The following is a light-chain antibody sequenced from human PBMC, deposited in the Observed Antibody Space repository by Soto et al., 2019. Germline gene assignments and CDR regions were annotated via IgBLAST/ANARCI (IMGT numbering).Light chain of an antibody. CDR1: SGDIGDYNY. V-gene: IGLV2-8*01. CDR3: SSYAATDNLV. J-gene: IGLJ3*02. Sequence: QSALTQPASVSGSPGQSITISCVGTSGDIGDYNYVSWYQQHPGKAPKLVIYEVTKRPSGVPDRFSGSQSGNTASLTVSGLQAEDEADYYCSSYAATDNLVFGGGTQLTVL. CDR2: EVT.